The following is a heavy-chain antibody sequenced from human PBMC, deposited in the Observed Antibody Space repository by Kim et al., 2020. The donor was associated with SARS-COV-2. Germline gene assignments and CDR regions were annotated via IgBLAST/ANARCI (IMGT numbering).Heavy chain of an antibody. J-gene: IGHJ3*02. CDR2: IYHSGST. CDR3: ASTSASMVWAFDI. Sequence: SETLSLTCAVSGGSISSSNWWSWVRQPPGKGLEWIGEIYHSGSTNYNPSLKSRVTISVDKSKNQFSLKLSSVTAADTAVYYCASTSASMVWAFDIWGQGTMVTVSS. CDR1: GGSISSSNW. D-gene: IGHD3-10*01. V-gene: IGHV4-4*02.